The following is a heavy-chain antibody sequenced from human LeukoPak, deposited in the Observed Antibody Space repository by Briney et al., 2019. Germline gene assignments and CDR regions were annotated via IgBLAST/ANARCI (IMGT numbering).Heavy chain of an antibody. CDR3: ARHFADEWFGELPNLDAFDI. CDR1: GGSISSYY. Sequence: SETLSLTCTVSGGSISSYYWSWIRQPPGKGLEWIGYIYYSGSTNYNPSLKSRVTISVDTSKNQFSLKLSSVTAADTAVYYCARHFADEWFGELPNLDAFDIWGQGTMVTVSS. V-gene: IGHV4-59*08. J-gene: IGHJ3*02. CDR2: IYYSGST. D-gene: IGHD3-10*01.